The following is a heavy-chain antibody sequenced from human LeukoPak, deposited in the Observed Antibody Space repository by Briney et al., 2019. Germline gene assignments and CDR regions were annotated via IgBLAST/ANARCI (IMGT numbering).Heavy chain of an antibody. J-gene: IGHJ4*02. Sequence: GGSLRLSCAASGFTVSSNYMSWVRQAPGKGLEWVSAISGSGGSTYYADSVKGRFTISRDNSKSTLYLQMNSLSAEDTAVYYCAKLYRYYYDSSGYYFVSWGQGTLVTVSS. CDR2: ISGSGGST. D-gene: IGHD3-22*01. CDR3: AKLYRYYYDSSGYYFVS. CDR1: GFTVSSNY. V-gene: IGHV3-23*01.